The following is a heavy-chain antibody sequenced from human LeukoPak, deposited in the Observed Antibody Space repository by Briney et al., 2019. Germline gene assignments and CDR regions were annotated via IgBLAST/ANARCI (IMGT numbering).Heavy chain of an antibody. CDR1: GGSFSGYY. CDR3: ARGALRRYYDSSGYWFDP. Sequence: KPSGTLSLTCAVYGGSFSGYYWSWIRQPPGKGLEWIGEINHSGSTNYNPSLKSRVTISVDTSKNQFSLKLSSVTAADTAVYYCARGALRRYYDSSGYWFDPWGQGTLVTVSS. J-gene: IGHJ5*02. CDR2: INHSGST. D-gene: IGHD3-22*01. V-gene: IGHV4-34*01.